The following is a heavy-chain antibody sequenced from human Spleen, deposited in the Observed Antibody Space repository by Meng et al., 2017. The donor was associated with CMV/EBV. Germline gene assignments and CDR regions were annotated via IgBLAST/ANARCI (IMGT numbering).Heavy chain of an antibody. V-gene: IGHV4-61*08. CDR3: ARGYTGPIYYYYYAMDV. D-gene: IGHD5-24*01. Sequence: GSLRLSCTVSGGSISSGDYYWSWIRQPPGKGLEWIGYIYYSGSTNYNPSLKSRVTISVDTSKNQFSLKLSSVTAADTAVYYCARGYTGPIYYYYYAMDVWGPGTTVTVSS. CDR2: IYYSGST. CDR1: GGSISSGDYY. J-gene: IGHJ6*02.